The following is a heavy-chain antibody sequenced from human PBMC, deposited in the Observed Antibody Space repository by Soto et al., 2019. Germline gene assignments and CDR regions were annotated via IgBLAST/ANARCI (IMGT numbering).Heavy chain of an antibody. CDR3: ARGKSTICGVVIHATEYYGMDV. CDR2: IYYSGST. J-gene: IGHJ6*02. D-gene: IGHD3-3*01. Sequence: SETLSLTCTVSGGSISSYYWSWIRQPPGKGLEWIGYIYYSGSTNYNPSLKSRVTISVDTSKNQFSLKLSSVTAADTAVYYCARGKSTICGVVIHATEYYGMDVWGQGNTVTVS. V-gene: IGHV4-59*01. CDR1: GGSISSYY.